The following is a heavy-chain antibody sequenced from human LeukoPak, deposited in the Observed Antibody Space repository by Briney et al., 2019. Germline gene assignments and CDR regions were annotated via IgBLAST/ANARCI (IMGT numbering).Heavy chain of an antibody. CDR3: AKAIVIGDYVDDD. V-gene: IGHV3-23*01. J-gene: IGHJ4*02. CDR1: GFTFSSYA. Sequence: PGGSLRLSCAASGFTFSSYAMSWDRQAPGKGLEWVSGITGSGASTFDADSVKGRFTISRDNSKNTLYLQMNSLRAEDTAVYYCAKAIVIGDYVDDDWGQGTLVTVSS. CDR2: ITGSGAST. D-gene: IGHD4-17*01.